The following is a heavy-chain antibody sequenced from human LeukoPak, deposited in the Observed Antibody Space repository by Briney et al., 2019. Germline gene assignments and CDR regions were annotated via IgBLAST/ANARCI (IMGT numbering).Heavy chain of an antibody. CDR2: INPNSGGT. CDR1: GYTFTGYY. Sequence: ASVKVSCKASGYTFTGYYMHWVRQAPGQGLEWMGWINPNSGGTNYAQKFQGRVTMNRNTSISIAYMELSSLRSEDTAMYYCGRGLTVTTRPAGYWGQGTLVTVSS. V-gene: IGHV1-2*02. CDR3: GRGLTVTTRPAGY. D-gene: IGHD4-17*01. J-gene: IGHJ4*02.